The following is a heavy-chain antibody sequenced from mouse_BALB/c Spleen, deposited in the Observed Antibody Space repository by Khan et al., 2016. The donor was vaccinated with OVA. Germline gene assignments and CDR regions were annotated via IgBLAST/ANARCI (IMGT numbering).Heavy chain of an antibody. CDR2: ISSGGHYT. J-gene: IGHJ3*01. D-gene: IGHD1-1*02. V-gene: IGHV5-6*01. CDR1: GFTFSTYG. CDR3: ARLAYYYNSEGFAY. Sequence: EVELVESGGDLVKTGGSLKLSCAASGFTFSTYGMSWVRQTPDKRLEWVATISSGGHYTYYIDSVKGRFTISRDYAKNILYLQMTSLRSEATAMYCGARLAYYYNSEGFAYWGQGTLVTVSA.